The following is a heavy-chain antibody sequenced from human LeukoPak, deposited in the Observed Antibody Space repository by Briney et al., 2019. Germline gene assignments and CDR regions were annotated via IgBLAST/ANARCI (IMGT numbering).Heavy chain of an antibody. CDR2: IYYSGST. J-gene: IGHJ4*02. Sequence: SETLSLTCTVSGGSISSGDYYWSWIRQPPGKGLEWIGYIYYSGSTYYNPPLKSRVTISVDTSKNQFSLKLSSVTAADTAVYYCARGVVVVVAATMFDYWGQGTLVTVSS. D-gene: IGHD2-15*01. CDR3: ARGVVVVVAATMFDY. V-gene: IGHV4-30-4*01. CDR1: GGSISSGDYY.